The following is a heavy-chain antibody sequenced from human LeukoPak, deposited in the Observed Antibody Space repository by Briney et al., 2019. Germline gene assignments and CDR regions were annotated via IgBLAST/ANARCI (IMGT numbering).Heavy chain of an antibody. D-gene: IGHD3-9*01. Sequence: GGSLRLSCAVSGFTFSSYWMSWVRLAQGQGMGRVANIKQDGSEKYYLDSVKGRFTISRDNAKNTLYLQMNSLRAEDTAVYYCSREGPGFEHYWGQGTLVTVSS. CDR1: GFTFSSYW. CDR3: SREGPGFEHY. J-gene: IGHJ4*02. CDR2: IKQDGSEK. V-gene: IGHV3-7*01.